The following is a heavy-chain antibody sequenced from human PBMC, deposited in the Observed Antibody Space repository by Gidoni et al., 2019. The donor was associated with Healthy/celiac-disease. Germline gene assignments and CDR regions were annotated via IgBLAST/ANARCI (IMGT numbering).Heavy chain of an antibody. V-gene: IGHV3-21*01. J-gene: IGHJ2*01. Sequence: EVQLVESGGGLVKPGGSLRLSCAASGFTFSSYSMNWVRQAPGKGLEWVSSISMSSSYIYYADSVKGRFAISRDNAKNSLYLQMNSLRAEDTAVYYCARDLRGSGWYFDLWGRGTLVTVSS. D-gene: IGHD2-15*01. CDR3: ARDLRGSGWYFDL. CDR1: GFTFSSYS. CDR2: ISMSSSYI.